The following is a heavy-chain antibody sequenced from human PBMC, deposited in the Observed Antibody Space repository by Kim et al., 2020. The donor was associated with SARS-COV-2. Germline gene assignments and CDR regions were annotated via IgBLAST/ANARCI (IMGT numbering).Heavy chain of an antibody. V-gene: IGHV1-2*04. CDR3: ARSPPWFGELYYFDY. CDR2: INPNSGGT. J-gene: IGHJ4*02. Sequence: ASVKVSCKASGYTFTGYYMHWVRQAPGQGLEWMGWINPNSGGTNYAQKFQGWVTMTRDTSISTAYMELSRLRSDDTAVYYCARSPPWFGELYYFDYWGQGTLVTVSS. CDR1: GYTFTGYY. D-gene: IGHD3-10*01.